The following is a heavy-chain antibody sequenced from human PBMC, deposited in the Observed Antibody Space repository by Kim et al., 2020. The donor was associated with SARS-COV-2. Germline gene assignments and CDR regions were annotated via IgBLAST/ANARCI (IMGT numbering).Heavy chain of an antibody. CDR2: ISGGGGST. V-gene: IGHV3-23*01. CDR1: GFTFSSYA. CDR3: AKRQNQLLSDKSVDY. D-gene: IGHD2-2*01. Sequence: GGSLRLSCAASGFTFSSYAMSWVRQAPGKGLEWVSAISGGGGSTYYADSVKGRFTVSRDNSKNTLYLQMNSLRAEDTAVYYCAKRQNQLLSDKSVDYWGQGALVTVSS. J-gene: IGHJ4*02.